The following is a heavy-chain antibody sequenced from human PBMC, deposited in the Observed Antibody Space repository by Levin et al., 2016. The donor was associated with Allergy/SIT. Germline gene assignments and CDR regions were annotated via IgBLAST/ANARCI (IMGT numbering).Heavy chain of an antibody. CDR2: INHSGST. V-gene: IGHV4-34*01. CDR3: ARVEWAMVRGGYFDY. Sequence: WIRQPPGKGLEWIGEINHSGSTNYNPSLKSRVTISVDTSKNQFSLKLSSVTAADTAVYYCARVEWAMVRGGYFDYWGQGTLVTVSS. J-gene: IGHJ4*02. D-gene: IGHD3-10*01.